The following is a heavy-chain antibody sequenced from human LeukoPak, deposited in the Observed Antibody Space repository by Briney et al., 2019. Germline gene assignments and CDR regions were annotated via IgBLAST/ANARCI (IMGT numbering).Heavy chain of an antibody. CDR3: ARPKAIVGPVYY. V-gene: IGHV5-51*01. CDR2: IYPGDSDT. CDR1: GYCFTSYW. D-gene: IGHD1-26*01. J-gene: IGHJ4*02. Sequence: GESLKISCKGSGYCFTSYWVGWVRQMPAKGLVWLVIIYPGDSDTRYSPSVQGPVTISADKSISTAYMQWSSLKASDTAMYYCARPKAIVGPVYYWGQGTLVTVSS.